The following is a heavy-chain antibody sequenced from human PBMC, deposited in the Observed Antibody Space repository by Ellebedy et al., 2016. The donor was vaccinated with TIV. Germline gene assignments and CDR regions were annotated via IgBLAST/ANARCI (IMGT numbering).Heavy chain of an antibody. J-gene: IGHJ6*02. CDR1: GLTFSDYW. CDR3: AGGDWIYKALDV. V-gene: IGHV3-7*04. CDR2: IKGDGSER. D-gene: IGHD1-7*01. Sequence: PGGSLRLSCAASGLTFSDYWMTWVRQAPGQGLEWVANIKGDGSERHYVDSVKGRFTISRDNAKNSLYLYMNSLRADDAAVYCCAGGDWIYKALDVWGRGTTVAVSS.